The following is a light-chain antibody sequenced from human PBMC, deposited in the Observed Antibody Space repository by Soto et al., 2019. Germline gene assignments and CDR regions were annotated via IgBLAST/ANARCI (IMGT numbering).Light chain of an antibody. CDR3: QQSYSALPLT. Sequence: DLQMTQSPSSLSASVGDRVTINCRASQSIGTYLNWYQQKPGKAPKLLIFVASSLQIGVPSTFRGSGSGTDFTLTISGLQPEDFATYYCQQSYSALPLTFGGGTKVEMK. V-gene: IGKV1-39*01. J-gene: IGKJ4*01. CDR2: VAS. CDR1: QSIGTY.